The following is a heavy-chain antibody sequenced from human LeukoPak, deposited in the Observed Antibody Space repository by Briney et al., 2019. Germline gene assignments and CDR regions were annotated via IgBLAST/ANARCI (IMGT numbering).Heavy chain of an antibody. CDR3: AREGSCSSTSCYGTNWFDP. J-gene: IGHJ5*02. D-gene: IGHD2-2*01. CDR1: GFTFSSYW. CDR2: IKRDGSEK. V-gene: IGHV3-7*01. Sequence: GGSLRLSCAASGFTFSSYWMSWVRQAPGKGLEWVANIKRDGSEKYYVDSVKGRFTISRDNAKNSLYLHMNSLRVEDTAVYCCAREGSCSSTSCYGTNWFDPWGQGTLVTVST.